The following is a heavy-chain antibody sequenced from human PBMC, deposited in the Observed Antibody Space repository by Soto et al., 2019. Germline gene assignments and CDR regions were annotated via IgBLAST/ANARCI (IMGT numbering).Heavy chain of an antibody. CDR3: ASTWSGYYYFDS. CDR1: GFTFSNYG. Sequence: HPGGSRRLSCAASGFTFSNYGMHWVRQAPGKGLEWVAVISYDGNNRYYGDSVKGRFTISRDNSKNTVYLQMNSLRVEDTAVYYCASTWSGYYYFDSWGQGTLVTVSS. V-gene: IGHV3-30*03. J-gene: IGHJ4*02. D-gene: IGHD3-3*01. CDR2: ISYDGNNR.